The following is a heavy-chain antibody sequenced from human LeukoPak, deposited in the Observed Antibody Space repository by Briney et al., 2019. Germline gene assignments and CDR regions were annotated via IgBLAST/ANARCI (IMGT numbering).Heavy chain of an antibody. J-gene: IGHJ3*02. CDR2: IWYDGSNK. V-gene: IGHV3-33*01. D-gene: IGHD3-22*01. CDR3: ARGGRAYYYDSSGSKNDAFDT. Sequence: PGGSLRLSCAASGFTFSSYGMHWVRQAPGKGLEWVAVIWYDGSNKYYADSVKGRFTISRDNSKNTLYLQMNSLRAEDTAVYYCARGGRAYYYDSSGSKNDAFDTWGQGTMVTVSS. CDR1: GFTFSSYG.